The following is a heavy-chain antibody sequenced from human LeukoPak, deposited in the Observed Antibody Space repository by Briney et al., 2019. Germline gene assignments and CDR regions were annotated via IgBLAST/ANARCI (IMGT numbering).Heavy chain of an antibody. CDR3: ARHEGSYGDYGSIGY. CDR1: GYSFTSYW. V-gene: IGHV5-51*01. Sequence: GESLKISCKGSGYSFTSYWIGWVRQMPGKGLEWMGIIYPGDSDTRYSPSFQGQVTISADKSIGTAYRQWSSLKASDPAMYYCARHEGSYGDYGSIGYWGQGTLVTVSS. D-gene: IGHD4-17*01. J-gene: IGHJ4*02. CDR2: IYPGDSDT.